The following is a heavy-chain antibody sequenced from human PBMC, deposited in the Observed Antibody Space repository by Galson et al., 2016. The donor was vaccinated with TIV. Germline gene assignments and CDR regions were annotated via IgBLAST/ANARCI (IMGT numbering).Heavy chain of an antibody. Sequence: SVKVSCKASGYIFTTYYIHWVRQAPGQGLEWMGMLNPSGVTTSYAPKFQGRVTMTRNTSLSTAYLELSSLRSEDTAVYYCARLAPCGGDCYLFDDWGQGTLVTVSS. CDR3: ARLAPCGGDCYLFDD. D-gene: IGHD2-21*01. CDR1: GYIFTTYY. CDR2: LNPSGVTT. J-gene: IGHJ4*02. V-gene: IGHV1-46*01.